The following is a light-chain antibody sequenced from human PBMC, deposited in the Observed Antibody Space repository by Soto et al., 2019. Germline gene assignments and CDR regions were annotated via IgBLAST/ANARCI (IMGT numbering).Light chain of an antibody. V-gene: IGKV3-11*01. J-gene: IGKJ5*01. CDR1: QSVITS. CDR3: QQYGSSIT. Sequence: EIVLTQSPATLSLSPGERATLSCRASQSVITSLAWYQQKPGQAPRLLVYDASNRATGIPTRFSGSGSGTDFTLTISRLAPEDFAVYYRQQYGSSITFGQGTRLEIK. CDR2: DAS.